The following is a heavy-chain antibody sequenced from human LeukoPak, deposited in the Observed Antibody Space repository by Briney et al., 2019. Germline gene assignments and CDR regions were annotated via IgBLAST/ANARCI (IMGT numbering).Heavy chain of an antibody. Sequence: SETLSLTCTVSGGSISSSSYYWGWIRQPPGKGLEWIGSIYYSGSTYYNPSLKSRVTISVDTSKNQFSLKLSSVTAADTAVYYCARGPTTVYGDYGSFDYWGQGTLVTVSS. J-gene: IGHJ4*02. CDR3: ARGPTTVYGDYGSFDY. CDR2: IYYSGST. CDR1: GGSISSSSYY. D-gene: IGHD4-17*01. V-gene: IGHV4-39*07.